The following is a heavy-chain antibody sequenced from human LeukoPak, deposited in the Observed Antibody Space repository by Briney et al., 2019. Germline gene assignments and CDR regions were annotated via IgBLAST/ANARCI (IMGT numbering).Heavy chain of an antibody. D-gene: IGHD3-9*01. CDR3: ARDVSHVLKKIYSFESLASYMDV. CDR2: INWDGRRI. V-gene: IGHV3-20*04. Sequence: PGGSLRLSCVASGFTFDDFVMNWVRQAPGKGLEWGSGINWDGRRIGYADSVKGRFTVSRDNAKNSLYLQMNTLRGEDTAFYYCARDVSHVLKKIYSFESLASYMDVWGKRTAVTVSS. J-gene: IGHJ6*03. CDR1: GFTFDDFV.